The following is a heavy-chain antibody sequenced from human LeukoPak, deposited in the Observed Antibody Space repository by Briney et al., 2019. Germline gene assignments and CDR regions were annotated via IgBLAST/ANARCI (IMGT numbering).Heavy chain of an antibody. CDR3: ARDPNYGGNPEDAFDI. V-gene: IGHV1-2*02. Sequence: ASVKVSCKASGYTFTSYDINWVRQAPGQGLEWMGWINPNSGGTNYAQKFQGRVTMTRDTSISTAYMELSRLRSDDTAVYYCARDPNYGGNPEDAFDIWGQGTMVTVSS. D-gene: IGHD4-23*01. J-gene: IGHJ3*02. CDR1: GYTFTSYD. CDR2: INPNSGGT.